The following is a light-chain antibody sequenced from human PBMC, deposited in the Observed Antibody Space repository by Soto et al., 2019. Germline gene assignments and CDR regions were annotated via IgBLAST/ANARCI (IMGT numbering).Light chain of an antibody. J-gene: IGKJ5*01. V-gene: IGKV3D-20*02. CDR1: QSLSSSQ. CDR3: QQRSNWPLT. Sequence: IMFTQSPGSLSFSLVGGATRACTSSQSLSSSQLAWYQQKPGQAPRLLIHDASSRATGISDRFSGSGSGTDFTLTISSLEPEDFAVYYCQQRSNWPLTFGQGTRLEIK. CDR2: DAS.